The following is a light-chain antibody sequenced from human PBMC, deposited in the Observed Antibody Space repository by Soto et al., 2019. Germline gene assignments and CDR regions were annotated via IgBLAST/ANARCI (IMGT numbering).Light chain of an antibody. Sequence: QSALTQPSSVSGSPGQSVTISCSGTSSDVGGYNYVSWYQQHPGKAPKLMIYDVNKRPSGVPDRFSGSKSGNTASLTISGLQTDDEADYYCCSFAGTYIFVIFGGGTKLTVL. CDR2: DVN. CDR1: SSDVGGYNY. J-gene: IGLJ2*01. V-gene: IGLV2-11*01. CDR3: CSFAGTYIFVI.